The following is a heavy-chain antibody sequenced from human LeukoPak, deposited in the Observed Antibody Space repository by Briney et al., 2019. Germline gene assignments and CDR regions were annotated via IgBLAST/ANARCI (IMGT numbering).Heavy chain of an antibody. CDR1: GFTFSSCA. Sequence: PGGSLRLSCAASGFTFSSCAMSWVRQAPGKGLEWVSGISGSGGDTYYADSVKGRFTISRDNVKNTLYLQMYGLTAEDTAVYYCARASHCSRTSCYAPDYWGQGTLVTVSS. D-gene: IGHD2-2*01. V-gene: IGHV3-23*01. CDR2: ISGSGGDT. J-gene: IGHJ4*02. CDR3: ARASHCSRTSCYAPDY.